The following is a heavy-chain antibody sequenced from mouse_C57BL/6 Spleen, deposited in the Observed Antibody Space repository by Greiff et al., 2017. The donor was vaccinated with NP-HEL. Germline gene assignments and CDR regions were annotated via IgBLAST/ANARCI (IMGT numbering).Heavy chain of an antibody. CDR1: GFTFTDYY. V-gene: IGHV7-3*01. J-gene: IGHJ4*01. Sequence: EVKLVESGGGLVQPGGSLSLSCAASGFTFTDYYMSWVRQPPGKALEWLGFIRNKANGYTTEYSASVKGRFTISRDNSQSILYLQMNALRAEDRATYYCARYGAGAMDYWGQGTSVTVSS. CDR3: ARYGAGAMDY. CDR2: IRNKANGYTT.